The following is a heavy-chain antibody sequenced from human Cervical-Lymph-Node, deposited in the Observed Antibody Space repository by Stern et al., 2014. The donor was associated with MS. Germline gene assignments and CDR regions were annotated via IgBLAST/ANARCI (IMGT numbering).Heavy chain of an antibody. Sequence: VPLVESGAELKKPGESLKLSCKGSGYSFTSYWIGGVRTMPGKGMEWMGLTYTGDSDTRYRPSFQGQGPIRSDKSISPAYLQWSSLKASDTAMYYCASLYSSSWYGYFQHWGQGTLVTVSS. CDR1: GYSFTSYW. D-gene: IGHD6-13*01. CDR2: TYTGDSDT. V-gene: IGHV5-51*01. CDR3: ASLYSSSWYGYFQH. J-gene: IGHJ1*01.